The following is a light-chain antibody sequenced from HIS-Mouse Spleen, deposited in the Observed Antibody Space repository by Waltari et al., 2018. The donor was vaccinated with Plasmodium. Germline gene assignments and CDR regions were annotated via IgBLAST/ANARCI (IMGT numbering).Light chain of an antibody. CDR1: ALPKHY. J-gene: IGLJ2*01. Sequence: SYELTQPPSVSVSPGQTARNTCSGAALPKHYAYWYQQKPGQAPVLVIYKDSERPSGIPERFSGSSSGTTVTLTISGVQAEDEADYYCQSADSSGTVVFGGGTKLTVL. CDR2: KDS. CDR3: QSADSSGTVV. V-gene: IGLV3-25*03.